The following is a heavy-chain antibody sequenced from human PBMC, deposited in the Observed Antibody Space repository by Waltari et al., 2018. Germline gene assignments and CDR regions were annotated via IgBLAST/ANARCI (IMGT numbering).Heavy chain of an antibody. CDR3: ATATLWGDGYNHYLDY. V-gene: IGHV1-24*01. D-gene: IGHD5-12*01. CDR1: GYTLTELS. CDR2: VDPECGEA. J-gene: IGHJ4*02. Sequence: QVQLVQYGAEVKKPGASVKVSCKVSGYTLTELSMHWVRQAPGNGLGGMGGVDPECGEASYALKFQGRVTMTEDTSTDTAYMGLSSLRSEDTAVYYCATATLWGDGYNHYLDYWGQGTLVTVSS.